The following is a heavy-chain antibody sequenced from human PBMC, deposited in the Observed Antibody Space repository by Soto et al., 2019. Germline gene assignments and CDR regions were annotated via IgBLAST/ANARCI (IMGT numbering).Heavy chain of an antibody. CDR3: TTDAGDDSSGYPSFGY. Sequence: EVQLVESGGGLVTPGGSLRLSCAASGFTFSNAWMNWVRQAPGKGLEWVGRIKSKTDGGTTDHAAPVKGRFTISRDDSKNTLYLQMNSLKTEDTAVYYCTTDAGDDSSGYPSFGYWGQGTLVTVSS. V-gene: IGHV3-15*07. CDR2: IKSKTDGGTT. CDR1: GFTFSNAW. J-gene: IGHJ4*02. D-gene: IGHD3-22*01.